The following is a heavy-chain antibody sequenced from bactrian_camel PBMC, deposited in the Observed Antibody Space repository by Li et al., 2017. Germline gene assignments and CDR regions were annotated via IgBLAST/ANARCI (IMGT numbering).Heavy chain of an antibody. CDR2: MDGYGQT. D-gene: IGHD2*01. V-gene: IGHV3S55*01. J-gene: IGHJ6*01. CDR1: GITYRGPC. CDR3: AARGPYCYTKLSVRDFTY. Sequence: HVQLVESGGGSVQAEGSLRLSCVGSGITYRGPCMGWFRQAPGKERERVATMDGYGQTVYTAPSVKGRFTISQDNAKNTVYLQMNSLKPGDTAMYYCAARGPYCYTKLSVRDFTYWGQGTQVTVS.